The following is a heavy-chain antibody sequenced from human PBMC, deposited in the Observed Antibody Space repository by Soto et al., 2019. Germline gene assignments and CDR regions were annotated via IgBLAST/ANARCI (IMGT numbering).Heavy chain of an antibody. V-gene: IGHV4-59*08. J-gene: IGHJ4*02. D-gene: IGHD3-9*01. CDR3: ARRPPQTGYNDY. CDR1: AGSISGHY. Sequence: SETLSLTCTVSAGSISGHYWSWIRQTPGKGLEWIGYIYYSGSTNYSPSLKSRVTISVDTSKNQFSLKLNSVTAADTAVYYCARRPPQTGYNDYWGQGTLVTVSS. CDR2: IYYSGST.